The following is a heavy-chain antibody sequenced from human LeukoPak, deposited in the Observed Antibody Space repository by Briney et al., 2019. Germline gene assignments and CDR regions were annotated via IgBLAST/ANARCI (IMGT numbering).Heavy chain of an antibody. CDR3: AKDNPNYGDFEPSTVY. D-gene: IGHD4-17*01. Sequence: GGSLRLSCAASGFTFSSYGMSWVRQAPGKGLEWVSAISGSGGSTYYADSVKGRFTISRDNSKNTLYLQMNSLRAEDTAVYYCAKDNPNYGDFEPSTVYWGRGTLVTVSS. J-gene: IGHJ4*02. V-gene: IGHV3-23*01. CDR2: ISGSGGST. CDR1: GFTFSSYG.